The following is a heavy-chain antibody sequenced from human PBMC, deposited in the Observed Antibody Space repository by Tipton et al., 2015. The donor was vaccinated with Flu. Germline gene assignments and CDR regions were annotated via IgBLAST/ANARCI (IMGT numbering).Heavy chain of an antibody. V-gene: IGHV1-2*04. CDR3: ARDGGSSGWYDGSDACDV. Sequence: QSGPEVKKPGASVKVSCKASGYTFTGYYMHWVRQAPGQGLEWMGWINPNSGDTNYAQQFQGWVTMTRDTSISTAYMELSRLRSDDTAVYYCARDGGSSGWYDGSDACDVWGQGTVVSVSS. CDR2: INPNSGDT. D-gene: IGHD6-19*01. CDR1: GYTFTGYY. J-gene: IGHJ3*01.